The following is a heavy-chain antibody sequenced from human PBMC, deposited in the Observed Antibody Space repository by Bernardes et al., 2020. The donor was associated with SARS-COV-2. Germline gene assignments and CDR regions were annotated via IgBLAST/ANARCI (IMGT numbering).Heavy chain of an antibody. V-gene: IGHV3-33*01. Sequence: GGSLRLSCAAFGFIFSDHDMHWVRQVPGRGLEWVAGIWFDGSVKENAEVVKGRFSISRDNSKRTLYLQMNSLTGEDTAVYYCARDGGGRCSGGTCHALHGLDAWGQGTTVTVSS. CDR2: IWFDGSVK. D-gene: IGHD2-15*01. J-gene: IGHJ6*02. CDR3: ARDGGGRCSGGTCHALHGLDA. CDR1: GFIFSDHD.